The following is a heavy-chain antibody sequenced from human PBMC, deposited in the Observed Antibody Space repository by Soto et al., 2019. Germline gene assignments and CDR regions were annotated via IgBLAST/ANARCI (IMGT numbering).Heavy chain of an antibody. CDR1: GGTFSNYA. J-gene: IGHJ4*02. V-gene: IGHV1-69*18. D-gene: IGHD6-19*01. CDR2: IIPIFASP. Sequence: QVQLVQSGAEVKKPGSSVKVSCKASGGTFSNYAITWVRQATGQGLEWMGTIIPIFASPRYAQKFQGRVTINADDSTSTTYMDLSRLRSEDTAVYYCARDEGIPVVGRGTSFEYWGQGTLVIVSS. CDR3: ARDEGIPVVGRGTSFEY.